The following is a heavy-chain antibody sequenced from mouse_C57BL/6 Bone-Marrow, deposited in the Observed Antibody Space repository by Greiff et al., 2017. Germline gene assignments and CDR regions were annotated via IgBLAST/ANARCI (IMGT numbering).Heavy chain of an antibody. Sequence: VQLKQSGPELVKPGASVKISCKASGYSFTGYFMNWVKQSHGKSLEWIGRINPYNGDTFYNQKFKGKATLTVDKSSHTAHMKLLGLTSEDFSVYYCARYSSYGWYFDVWGTGTTVTVSS. CDR3: ARYSSYGWYFDV. D-gene: IGHD1-1*01. CDR2: INPYNGDT. J-gene: IGHJ1*03. CDR1: GYSFTGYF. V-gene: IGHV1-37*01.